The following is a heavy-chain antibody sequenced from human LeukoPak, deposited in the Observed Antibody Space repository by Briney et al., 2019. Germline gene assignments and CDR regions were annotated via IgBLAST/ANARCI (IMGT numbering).Heavy chain of an antibody. CDR1: GFTFSSYW. D-gene: IGHD2-8*01. CDR3: ARVSIVLMVYANVGGGYMDV. J-gene: IGHJ6*03. V-gene: IGHV3-20*04. CDR2: INWNGGST. Sequence: GGSLRLSCAASGFTFSSYWMHWVRQAPGKGLEWVSGINWNGGSTGYADSVKGRFTISRDNAKNSLYLQMNSLRAEDTALYYCARVSIVLMVYANVGGGYMDVWGKGTTVTVSS.